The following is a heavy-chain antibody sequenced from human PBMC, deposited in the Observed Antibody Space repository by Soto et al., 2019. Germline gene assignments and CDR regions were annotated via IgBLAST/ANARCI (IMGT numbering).Heavy chain of an antibody. J-gene: IGHJ4*02. CDR2: IWYDGSNK. CDR1: GFTFSSYG. D-gene: IGHD3-10*01. CDR3: ARDSDYYGSGSYYKRRYFDY. V-gene: IGHV3-33*01. Sequence: GGSLRLSCAASGFTFSSYGMHWVRQAPGKGLEWVAVIWYDGSNKYYADSVKGRFTISRDNSKNTLYLQMNSLRAEDTAVYYCARDSDYYGSGSYYKRRYFDYWGQGTLVTVSS.